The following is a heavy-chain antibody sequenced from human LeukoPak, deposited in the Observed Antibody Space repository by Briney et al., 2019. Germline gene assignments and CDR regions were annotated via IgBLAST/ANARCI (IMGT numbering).Heavy chain of an antibody. CDR3: ARELGNAFDK. J-gene: IGHJ3*02. D-gene: IGHD6-13*01. CDR2: IYNSGST. V-gene: IGHV4-38-2*02. CDR1: GYPISSGYS. Sequence: SETLSLTCTVSGYPISSGYSWGWIRQPPGKGLEWIASIYNSGSTSYSPSLKSRVTISVDMSKNQFSLKVNFVTAADTAVYYCARELGNAFDKWGQRTKVIVSS.